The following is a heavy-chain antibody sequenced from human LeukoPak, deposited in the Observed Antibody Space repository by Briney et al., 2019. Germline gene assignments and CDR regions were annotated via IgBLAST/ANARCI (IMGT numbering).Heavy chain of an antibody. CDR1: GFTFSSYA. Sequence: GGSLRLSCAASGFTFSSYAMSWVRQAPGKGLEWVSAISGSGGSTYYADSVRGRFTISRDNSKNTLYLQMNSLRAEDTAVYYCAKGRLYSSGWYYFDYWGQGTLVTVSS. CDR3: AKGRLYSSGWYYFDY. J-gene: IGHJ4*02. V-gene: IGHV3-23*01. CDR2: ISGSGGST. D-gene: IGHD6-19*01.